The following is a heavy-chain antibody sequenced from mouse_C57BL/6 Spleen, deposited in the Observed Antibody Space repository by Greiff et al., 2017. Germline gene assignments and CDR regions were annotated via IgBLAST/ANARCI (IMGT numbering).Heavy chain of an antibody. CDR3: AREGYYSNYFDY. CDR2: ISDGGSYT. Sequence: EVKLVESGGGLVKPGGSLKLSCAASGFTFSSYAMSWVRQTPEKRLEWVATISDGGSYTYYPDNVKGRFTISRDNAKNNLYLQMSHLKSEDTAMYYCAREGYYSNYFDYWGQGTTLTVSS. J-gene: IGHJ2*01. CDR1: GFTFSSYA. V-gene: IGHV5-4*01. D-gene: IGHD2-5*01.